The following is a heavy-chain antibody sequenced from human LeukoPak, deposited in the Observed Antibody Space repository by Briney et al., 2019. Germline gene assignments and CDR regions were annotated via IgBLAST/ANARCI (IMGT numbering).Heavy chain of an antibody. D-gene: IGHD2-15*01. V-gene: IGHV3-33*06. J-gene: IGHJ1*01. CDR1: GFTFSSYG. CDR2: IWYDGSNK. Sequence: PGGSLRLSCAASGFTFSSYGMHWVRQAPGKGLEGVAVIWYDGSNKYYADSVKGRFTISRDNSKNTLYLQMNSLRAEDTAVYYCAKDSGYCSGGSCYPLYFQHWGQGTLVTVSS. CDR3: AKDSGYCSGGSCYPLYFQH.